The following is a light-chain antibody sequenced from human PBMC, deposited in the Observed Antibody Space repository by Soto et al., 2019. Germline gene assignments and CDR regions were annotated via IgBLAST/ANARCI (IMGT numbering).Light chain of an antibody. CDR3: QQYYSTPFT. CDR1: QSVLYSSNNKNY. V-gene: IGKV4-1*01. J-gene: IGKJ3*01. CDR2: WAS. Sequence: DIVMTQSPDSLAVSLGERATINCKSSQSVLYSSNNKNYVAWYQQKPGQPPKLLIYWASTRKSGVPDRFSGSGSGTDFTLTISSLQAEDVAVYYCQQYYSTPFTFGPGTKVDIK.